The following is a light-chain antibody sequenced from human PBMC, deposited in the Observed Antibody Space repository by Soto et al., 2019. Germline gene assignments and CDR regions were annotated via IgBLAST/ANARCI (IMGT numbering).Light chain of an antibody. Sequence: QSVLTQPPSVSGAPGQRVTISCTGSSSNIGAGYDVHWYQQLPGTAPKLLIYGNTNRLSGVPDRFSGSKSDTSASLAITGLQAEDEADYYCQSYDDSLSCSVFGVGTKLTVL. J-gene: IGLJ3*02. CDR2: GNT. V-gene: IGLV1-40*01. CDR3: QSYDDSLSCSV. CDR1: SSNIGAGYD.